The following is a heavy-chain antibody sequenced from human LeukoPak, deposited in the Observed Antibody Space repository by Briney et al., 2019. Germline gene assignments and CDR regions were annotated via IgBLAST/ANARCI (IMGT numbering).Heavy chain of an antibody. D-gene: IGHD6-19*01. CDR3: CVAVAGILPPHN. CDR1: GFTFNIYA. V-gene: IGHV3-23*01. CDR2: ISDIGDDT. Sequence: GSLRLSCAASGFTFNIYAMTWVRQAPGKGLEWVSAISDIGDDTYYADSVKGRFTISRDNSKNTLYLQMNSLRAEDTAVYFCCVAVAGILPPHNGGQGPRVTVPS. J-gene: IGHJ4*02.